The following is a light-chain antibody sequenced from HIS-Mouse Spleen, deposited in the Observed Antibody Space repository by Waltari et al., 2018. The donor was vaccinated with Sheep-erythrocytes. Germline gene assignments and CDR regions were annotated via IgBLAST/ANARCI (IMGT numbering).Light chain of an antibody. CDR1: QSSSSY. V-gene: IGKV1-39*01. Sequence: DIQMTQSPSSLSAFVGDRVTITCQASQSSSSYLNWYQQKPGKAPKLLIYAASSLQSRVPSRFSGSGSGTDVTLTISSLQPEDVATYYCQQSYSTPRTFGQGTKVEIK. CDR2: AAS. J-gene: IGKJ1*01. CDR3: QQSYSTPRT.